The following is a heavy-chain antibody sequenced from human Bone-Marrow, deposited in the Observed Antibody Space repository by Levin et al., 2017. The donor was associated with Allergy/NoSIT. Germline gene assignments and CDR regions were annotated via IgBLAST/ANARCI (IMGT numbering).Heavy chain of an antibody. Sequence: LSLTCAASGFTFDDYAMHWVRQAPGKGLEWVSGISWNSGSIGYADSVKGRFTISRDNAKNSLYLQMNSLRAEDTALYYCAKLGSFYSSSSNYYYGMDVWGQGTTVTVS. CDR3: AKLGSFYSSSSNYYYGMDV. J-gene: IGHJ6*02. D-gene: IGHD6-6*01. CDR1: GFTFDDYA. CDR2: ISWNSGSI. V-gene: IGHV3-9*01.